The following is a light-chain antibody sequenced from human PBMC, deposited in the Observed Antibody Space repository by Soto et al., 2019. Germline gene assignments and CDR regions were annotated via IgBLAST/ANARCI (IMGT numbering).Light chain of an antibody. CDR3: QHYNSYSEA. V-gene: IGKV1-5*03. J-gene: IGKJ1*01. CDR1: QRISSY. CDR2: KAS. Sequence: DIQVTQSPSSLSASVADRVTITCRTSQRISSYLNWFQQKPGKAPKLLIYKASTLKSGVPSRFSGSGSGTEFTPTISSLQPDDFATYYCQHYNSYSEAFGQGTKVDI.